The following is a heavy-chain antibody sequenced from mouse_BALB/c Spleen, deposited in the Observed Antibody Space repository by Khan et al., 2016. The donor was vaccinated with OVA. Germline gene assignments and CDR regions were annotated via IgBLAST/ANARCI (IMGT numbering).Heavy chain of an antibody. CDR3: ARGAFYYGRGKNAWFAY. Sequence: LVESGPELKKPGETVKISCKASGYIFTNYGMNWVKQAPGQGLKWMGWINTYTGEPTYADDFRGRFAFSLETSASTAYLQINNLKNEDTATXFCARGAFYYGRGKNAWFAYWDQGTLVTVSA. V-gene: IGHV9-3-1*01. CDR2: INTYTGEP. CDR1: GYIFTNYG. D-gene: IGHD1-1*01. J-gene: IGHJ3*01.